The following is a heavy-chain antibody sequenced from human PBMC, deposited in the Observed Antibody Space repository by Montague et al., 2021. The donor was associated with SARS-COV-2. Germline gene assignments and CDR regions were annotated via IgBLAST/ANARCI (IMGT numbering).Heavy chain of an antibody. Sequence: CAISRDSVSSNIATWNWIRQSPSRGLEWLGRTYYRFKWYNDYAESVKSRITIDPDTSKHQFSLHLNSVTPEDTAVYYCARIPVGSKYYFDFWGQGTLVTVSS. CDR1: RDSVSSNIAT. V-gene: IGHV6-1*01. J-gene: IGHJ4*02. D-gene: IGHD2-2*01. CDR2: TYYRFKWYN. CDR3: ARIPVGSKYYFDF.